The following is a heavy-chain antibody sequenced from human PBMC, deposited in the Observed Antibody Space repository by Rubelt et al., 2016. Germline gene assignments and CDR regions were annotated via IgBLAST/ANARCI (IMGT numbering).Heavy chain of an antibody. CDR2: ISGSGGST. CDR3: TQGGVALDE. J-gene: IGHJ4*02. V-gene: IGHV3-23*01. D-gene: IGHD3/OR15-3a*01. Sequence: EVQLLESGGGLVQPGGSLRLSCAASGFTFSSYAMSWVRQAPGKGLEWVSAISGSGGSTYYADSVNGRFTSSRDNSKNTLYLQMNSLRAEDTAVYDCTQGGVALDEGGQGTLVTVSS. CDR1: GFTFSSYA.